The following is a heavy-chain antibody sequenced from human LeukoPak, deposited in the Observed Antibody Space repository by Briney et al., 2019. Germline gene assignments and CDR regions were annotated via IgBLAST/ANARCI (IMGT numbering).Heavy chain of an antibody. Sequence: PGGSLRLSCAASGFTVSSNYMSWVRQAPGKGLEWVSVIYSGGSTYYADSVKGRFTISRDNSKNTLYLQMNSPRAEDTAVYYCAREIVGASQEYFDYWGQGTLVTVSS. CDR1: GFTVSSNY. CDR2: IYSGGST. D-gene: IGHD1-26*01. V-gene: IGHV3-66*01. J-gene: IGHJ4*02. CDR3: AREIVGASQEYFDY.